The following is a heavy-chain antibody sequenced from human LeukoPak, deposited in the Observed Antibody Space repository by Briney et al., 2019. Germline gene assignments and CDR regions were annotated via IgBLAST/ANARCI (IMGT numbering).Heavy chain of an antibody. J-gene: IGHJ6*02. D-gene: IGHD2-2*01. CDR1: GGSISGRY. Sequence: SETLSLTCTVSGGSISGRYWSWIRQPPGKGLEWIGHIYYTGVINYDPSLKSRVTMLVDTSKNQFSLKVTSVTAADTAVYYCARLTRLAPVGTTYYQRLDVWGQGSTVTVSS. V-gene: IGHV4-59*08. CDR2: IYYTGVI. CDR3: ARLTRLAPVGTTYYQRLDV.